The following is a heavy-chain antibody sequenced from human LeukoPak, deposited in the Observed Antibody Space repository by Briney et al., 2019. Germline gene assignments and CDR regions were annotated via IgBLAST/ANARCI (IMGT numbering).Heavy chain of an antibody. CDR3: ARQSTRPGFDP. J-gene: IGHJ5*02. CDR1: GGSISSSSYY. CDR2: IYYSGST. Sequence: SETLSLTCTVSGGSISSSSYYWGWIRQPPGKGLEWIGSIYYSGSTYYNPSLKSRVTISVDTSKNQFSLKLSSVTAADTAVYYCARQSTRPGFDPWGQGTLVTVSS. V-gene: IGHV4-39*01.